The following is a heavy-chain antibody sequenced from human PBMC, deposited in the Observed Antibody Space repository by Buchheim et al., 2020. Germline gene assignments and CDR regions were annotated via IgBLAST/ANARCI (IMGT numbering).Heavy chain of an antibody. J-gene: IGHJ4*02. CDR3: ARVSGMITFGGVIGPLDY. CDR1: GFTFSSYA. Sequence: QVQLVESGGGVVQPGRSLRLSCAASGFTFSSYAMHWVRQAPGKGLERVAVISYDGSDKYYADSVKGRFTLSRDNSKNTLYLQMSSLRPEDTAVFYCARVSGMITFGGVIGPLDYWGQGTL. V-gene: IGHV3-30*04. CDR2: ISYDGSDK. D-gene: IGHD3-16*02.